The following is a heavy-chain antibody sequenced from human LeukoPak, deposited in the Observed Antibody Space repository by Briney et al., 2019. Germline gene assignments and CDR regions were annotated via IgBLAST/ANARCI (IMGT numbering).Heavy chain of an antibody. CDR3: ATSYGSGSWFPDAFDI. Sequence: GGSLRLSCAASGLTFSSYSMNWVRQAPGKGLEWLSYISSSSSTIYYADSVEGRFTISRDNAKNSLYLQMNSLRAEDTAVYYCATSYGSGSWFPDAFDIWGQGTMVTVSS. D-gene: IGHD3-10*01. CDR1: GLTFSSYS. CDR2: ISSSSSTI. V-gene: IGHV3-48*01. J-gene: IGHJ3*02.